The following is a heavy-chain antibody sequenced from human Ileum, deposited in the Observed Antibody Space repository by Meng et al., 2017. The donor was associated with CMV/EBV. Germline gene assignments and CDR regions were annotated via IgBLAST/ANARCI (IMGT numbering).Heavy chain of an antibody. J-gene: IGHJ4*02. CDR3: ARLNYYDSREFDY. CDR1: GGPIRNYY. Sequence: HVPLHGSVPGLLSPSDTLSLTYPVSGGPIRNYYWSWIRQPAGKGLEWIGRIYTGGSPNYNPSLYSRVTMSLDTSKNQFSLKLNSVTAADTAVYYCARLNYYDSREFDYWGQGTLVTVSS. D-gene: IGHD3-22*01. CDR2: IYTGGSP. V-gene: IGHV4-4*07.